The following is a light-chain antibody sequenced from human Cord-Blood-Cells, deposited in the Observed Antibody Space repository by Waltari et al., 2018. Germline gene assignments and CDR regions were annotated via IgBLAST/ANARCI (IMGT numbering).Light chain of an antibody. Sequence: QSALTQPASVSGSPGQSITISCTGTSSDVGGYNSVSWYQNHPGKAPKLMIYDVSNRPSGVSNRCSGSKSGNTASLTISGLQAEDEADYYCSSYTSSSSWVFGGGTKLTVL. CDR3: SSYTSSSSWV. J-gene: IGLJ3*02. CDR1: SSDVGGYNS. CDR2: DVS. V-gene: IGLV2-14*03.